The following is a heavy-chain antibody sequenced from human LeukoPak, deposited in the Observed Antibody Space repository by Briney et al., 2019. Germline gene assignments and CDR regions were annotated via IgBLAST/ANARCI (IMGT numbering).Heavy chain of an antibody. D-gene: IGHD2-15*01. CDR1: GGSISTYY. V-gene: IGHV4-59*01. Sequence: ASETLSLTCTVSGGSISTYYWNWIRQPPGKGLEWIGYVYYSGSTNYNPSLKSRVTISVDTSKNQFSLKLSSVTAADTAVYYCASGKFNCSGGSCYNFDYWGQGTLVTVSS. CDR2: VYYSGST. CDR3: ASGKFNCSGGSCYNFDY. J-gene: IGHJ4*02.